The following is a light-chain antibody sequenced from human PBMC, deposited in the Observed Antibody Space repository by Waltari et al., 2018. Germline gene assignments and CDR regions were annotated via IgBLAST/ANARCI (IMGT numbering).Light chain of an antibody. CDR2: LAS. CDR3: QHHSTWPPT. CDR1: QNIRNS. J-gene: IGKJ1*01. Sequence: EIVMTQSPATLSVSPGERATLPCRARQNIRNSLAWYQQKPGQAPRLRISLASTRATGIPARFSGSGSGTQFSLTISSLQHEDFAIYYCQHHSTWPPTFGPGTRV. V-gene: IGKV3D-15*01.